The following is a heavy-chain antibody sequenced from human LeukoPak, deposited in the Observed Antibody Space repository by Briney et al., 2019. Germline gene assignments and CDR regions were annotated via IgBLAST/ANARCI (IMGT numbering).Heavy chain of an antibody. CDR1: GFTFSNYA. J-gene: IGHJ4*02. V-gene: IGHV3-23*01. CDR2: ISGSGGRT. D-gene: IGHD3-10*01. Sequence: GGSLRLSCAASGFTFSNYAMSWVRQAPGKGLEWVSAISGSGGRTYYADSVKGRFTLSRDNSKNTLYLQMNSLRAEDTAVYYCAKEYYYGSGTYYNVDYWGQGTPVTVSS. CDR3: AKEYYYGSGTYYNVDY.